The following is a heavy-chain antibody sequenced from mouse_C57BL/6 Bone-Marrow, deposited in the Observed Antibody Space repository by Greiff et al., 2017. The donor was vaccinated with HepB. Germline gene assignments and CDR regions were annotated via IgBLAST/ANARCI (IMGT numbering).Heavy chain of an antibody. CDR1: GFTFSDYY. V-gene: IGHV5-12*01. J-gene: IGHJ4*01. Sequence: EVKLVESGGGLVQPGGSLKLSCAASGFTFSDYYMYWVRQTPEKRLEWVAYISNGGGSTYYPDTVKGRFTISTDNAKNTLYLQMSRLKSEDTAMYYCARDDGDYWGQGTSVTVSS. CDR2: ISNGGGST. D-gene: IGHD2-3*01. CDR3: ARDDGDY.